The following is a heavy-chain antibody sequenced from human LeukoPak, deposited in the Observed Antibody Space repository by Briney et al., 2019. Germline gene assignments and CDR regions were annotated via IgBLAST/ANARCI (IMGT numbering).Heavy chain of an antibody. J-gene: IGHJ4*02. CDR3: ARDFDMGTTPGDDFDY. CDR2: IKQDGSAK. V-gene: IGHV3-7*01. CDR1: GFSISSYW. Sequence: GGSLRLSCAASGFSISSYWMGWVRQAPGEGLEWVGNIKQDGSAKYYVDSVKGRFTISRDNAKNSLYLQMNSLRAEDTAVYYCARDFDMGTTPGDDFDYWGQGTLVTVSS. D-gene: IGHD3-16*01.